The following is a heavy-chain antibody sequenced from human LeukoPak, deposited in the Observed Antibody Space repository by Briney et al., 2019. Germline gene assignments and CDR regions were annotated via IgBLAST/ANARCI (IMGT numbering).Heavy chain of an antibody. CDR3: AKQWELLSWFDP. J-gene: IGHJ5*02. D-gene: IGHD1-26*01. Sequence: GGSLRLSCAASGFTFSSYAMSWVRQAPGKGLEWVSAISGSGGSTYYADSVKGRFTISRDNSKNTLNLQMNSLRAEDTAVYYCAKQWELLSWFDPWGQGTLVTVSS. V-gene: IGHV3-23*01. CDR1: GFTFSSYA. CDR2: ISGSGGST.